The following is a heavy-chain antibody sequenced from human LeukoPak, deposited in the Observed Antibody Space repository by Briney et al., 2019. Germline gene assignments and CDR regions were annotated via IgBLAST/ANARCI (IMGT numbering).Heavy chain of an antibody. CDR2: INHSGST. Sequence: SETLSLTCAVYGGSFSGYYWSWIRQPPGKGLEWIGEINHSGSTNYNPSLKSRVTISVDTSKNQFSLKLSSVTAADTAVYYCARGRGYYYDSSGYYPSYYGMDVWGQGTTVTVSS. CDR1: GGSFSGYY. CDR3: ARGRGYYYDSSGYYPSYYGMDV. J-gene: IGHJ6*02. V-gene: IGHV4-34*01. D-gene: IGHD3-22*01.